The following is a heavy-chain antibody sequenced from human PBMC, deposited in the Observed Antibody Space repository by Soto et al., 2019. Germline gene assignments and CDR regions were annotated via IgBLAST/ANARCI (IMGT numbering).Heavy chain of an antibody. V-gene: IGHV4-30-2*01. CDR2: IFHTGGT. J-gene: IGHJ4*02. CDR3: ARGTFSYGTNLDDFDF. CDR1: GGSISSGGHS. D-gene: IGHD5-18*01. Sequence: QLQLQESGAGLVKPSQTLSLTCTVSGGSISSGGHSWSWIRQPPGKGLEWIGFIFHTGGTYYTPSLQNRLSVSLDLSRNQFSLKLYSVTAADTAIYYCARGTFSYGTNLDDFDFWGQGSLVTLSS.